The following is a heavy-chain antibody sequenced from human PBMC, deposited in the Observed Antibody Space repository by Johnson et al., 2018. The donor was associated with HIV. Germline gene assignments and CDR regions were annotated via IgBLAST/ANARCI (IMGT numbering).Heavy chain of an antibody. J-gene: IGHJ3*02. CDR1: GFIVSSNY. CDR3: ARRGYSSSGGAFDI. CDR2: IRYDGDIP. V-gene: IGHV3-30*02. Sequence: QMQLVESGGGLVQPGGSLRLSCAASGFIVSSNYMNWVRQAPGKGLEWVAFIRYDGDIPYYVDSVKGRFTISRDNAKNSLYLQMTRLRAEDTAVYYCARRGYSSSGGAFDIWGQGTMVTVSS. D-gene: IGHD6-6*01.